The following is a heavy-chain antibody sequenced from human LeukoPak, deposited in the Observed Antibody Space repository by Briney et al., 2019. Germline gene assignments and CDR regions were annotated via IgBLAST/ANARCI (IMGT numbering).Heavy chain of an antibody. CDR2: IRYDGSNK. CDR1: GFSFSDYG. J-gene: IGHJ6*03. Sequence: GGSLRLSCEASGFSFSDYGMRWVRQAPGKGLEWVAFIRYDGSNKYYADSVKGRFTVSRDNSQSTLYLQMNSLRVEDTAVYYCAKRVVIKSTDYFYYYIHVWGKGTTVTVSS. V-gene: IGHV3-30*02. D-gene: IGHD3-3*01. CDR3: AKRVVIKSTDYFYYYIHV.